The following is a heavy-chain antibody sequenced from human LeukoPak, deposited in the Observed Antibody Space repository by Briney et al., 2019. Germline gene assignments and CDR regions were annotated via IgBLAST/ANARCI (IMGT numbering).Heavy chain of an antibody. V-gene: IGHV4-31*03. Sequence: PSETLSLTCIVSGGSISNGGYYWSWIRQHPGKGLEWIGYICYSGSTYYNPSLKSRVTISVDTSKNQFSLKLSSVTAADTAVYYCARDPYGSGSYSYYYYGMDVWGQGTTVTVSS. J-gene: IGHJ6*02. D-gene: IGHD3-10*01. CDR3: ARDPYGSGSYSYYYYGMDV. CDR1: GGSISNGGYY. CDR2: ICYSGST.